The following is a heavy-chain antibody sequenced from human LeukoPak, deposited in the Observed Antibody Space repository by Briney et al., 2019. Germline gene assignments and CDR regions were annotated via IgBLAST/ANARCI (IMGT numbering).Heavy chain of an antibody. Sequence: GGSLRLSCAASGFTFSDYYMSWIRQAPGKGLEWVSYISSSGSTIYYADSVKGRFTISRDNDKNSLYLQMNSLRAEDTAVYYCARDPINDSSGYYPTRTDYWGQATLVTVSS. J-gene: IGHJ4*02. D-gene: IGHD3-22*01. CDR2: ISSSGSTI. CDR1: GFTFSDYY. CDR3: ARDPINDSSGYYPTRTDY. V-gene: IGHV3-11*01.